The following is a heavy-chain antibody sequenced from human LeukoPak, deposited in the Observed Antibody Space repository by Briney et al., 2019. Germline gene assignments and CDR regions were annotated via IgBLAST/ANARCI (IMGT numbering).Heavy chain of an antibody. CDR3: ARGYSSSWYFNWFDP. D-gene: IGHD6-13*01. J-gene: IGHJ5*02. Sequence: PSETLPLTCSVSGYAISSGYFWGWIRQPPGKGLEWIGTIYHSGSTYYNPSLKSRVTISVDTSKNQFSLKLSSVTAADTAVYYCARGYSSSWYFNWFDPWGQGTLVTVSS. CDR2: IYHSGST. V-gene: IGHV4-38-2*02. CDR1: GYAISSGYF.